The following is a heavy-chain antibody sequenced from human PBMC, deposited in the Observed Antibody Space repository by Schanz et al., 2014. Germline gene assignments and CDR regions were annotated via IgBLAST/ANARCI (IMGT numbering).Heavy chain of an antibody. CDR3: AKGRFGELSAFDI. D-gene: IGHD3-10*01. CDR2: ISGSGGST. CDR1: GFSFSSYA. V-gene: IGHV3-23*01. J-gene: IGHJ3*02. Sequence: EVQLLESGGGLVEPGGSLRLSCAASGFSFSSYAMGWVRQARGKGLEWVSAISGSGGSTYYADSVKGRFTISRDNSKNTLYLQMNSLRAEDTAVYYCAKGRFGELSAFDIWGQGTMVTDSS.